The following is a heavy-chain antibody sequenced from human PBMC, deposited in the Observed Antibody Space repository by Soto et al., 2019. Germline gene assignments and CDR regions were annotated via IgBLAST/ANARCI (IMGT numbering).Heavy chain of an antibody. J-gene: IGHJ6*02. D-gene: IGHD6-13*01. CDR2: IKSKGGGGTA. Sequence: EVQLVESGGGLVTPGGSLTLSCAASGFSFSPAWMNWVRQAPGKGLEWVGLIKSKGGGGTADYAAPVKGRFIISRDDSKNTIYLQMNSLKPAETALYYFIWQQDFYYGRAVWGQGTTVTVSS. V-gene: IGHV3-15*07. CDR3: IWQQDFYYGRAV. CDR1: GFSFSPAW.